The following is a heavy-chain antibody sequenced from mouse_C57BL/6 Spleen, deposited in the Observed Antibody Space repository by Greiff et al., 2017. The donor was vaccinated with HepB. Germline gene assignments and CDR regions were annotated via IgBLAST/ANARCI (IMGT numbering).Heavy chain of an antibody. J-gene: IGHJ4*01. V-gene: IGHV1-82*01. Sequence: QVQLQQSGPELVKPGASVKISCKASGYAFSSSWMDWVKQRPGKGLEWIGRIYPGDGDTNYNGKFKGKATLTADKSSSTAYMQLSSLTSEDSAVYFCARKETGVYAMDYWGQGTSVTVSS. CDR1: GYAFSSSW. D-gene: IGHD4-1*01. CDR2: IYPGDGDT. CDR3: ARKETGVYAMDY.